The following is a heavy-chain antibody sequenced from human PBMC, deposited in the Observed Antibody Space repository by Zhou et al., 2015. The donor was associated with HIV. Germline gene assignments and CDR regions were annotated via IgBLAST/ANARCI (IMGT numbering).Heavy chain of an antibody. CDR3: ARPSRPYYDSSGFVGGSFDY. CDR2: IIPIFGTA. CDR1: GGTFSSYA. J-gene: IGHJ4*02. D-gene: IGHD3-22*01. Sequence: QVQLVQSGAEVKKPGSSVKVSCKASGGTFSSYAISWVRQAPGQGLEWMGGIIPIFGTANYAQKFQGRVTITADESTSTAYMELSSLRSEDTAVYYCARPSRPYYDSSGFVGGSFDYWGQGTLVTVSS. V-gene: IGHV1-69*01.